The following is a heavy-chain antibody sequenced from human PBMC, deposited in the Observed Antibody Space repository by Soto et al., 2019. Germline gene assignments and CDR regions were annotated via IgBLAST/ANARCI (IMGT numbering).Heavy chain of an antibody. CDR2: IWYDGSNK. D-gene: IGHD1-7*01. V-gene: IGHV3-33*01. CDR1: GFTFSSYG. J-gene: IGHJ4*02. CDR3: ARAGELELRGYFDY. Sequence: GGSLRLSCAASGFTFSSYGMHWVRQAPGKGLEWVAVIWYDGSNKYYADSVKGRFTISRDNSKNTLYLQMNSLRAEDTAVYYCARAGELELRGYFDYWGQGTLVTVSS.